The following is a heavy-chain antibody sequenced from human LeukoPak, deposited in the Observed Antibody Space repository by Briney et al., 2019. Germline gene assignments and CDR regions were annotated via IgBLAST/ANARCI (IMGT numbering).Heavy chain of an antibody. J-gene: IGHJ5*02. Sequence: ASVKVSYKASGYTFTSYAMHWVRQAPGQRVEWMGWINAGNGNTKYSQEFQGRVTITRDTSSGTAYMELSSLRSEDTAVYYCARDQSGEWELLSGWWFDPWGQGTLVTVSS. CDR3: ARDQSGEWELLSGWWFDP. D-gene: IGHD1-26*01. CDR2: INAGNGNT. V-gene: IGHV1-3*03. CDR1: GYTFTSYA.